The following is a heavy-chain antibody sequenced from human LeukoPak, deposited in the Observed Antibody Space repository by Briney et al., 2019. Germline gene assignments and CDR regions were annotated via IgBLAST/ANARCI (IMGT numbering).Heavy chain of an antibody. J-gene: IGHJ4*02. CDR1: GGSISSYY. V-gene: IGHV4-59*01. Sequence: SETLSLTCTVSGGSISSYYWSWIRQPPGKGLEWIGYIYYSGSTNYNPSLKSRVTISVDTSKDQFSLKMSSLLAADTAVYYCARDLGKYSSSPNYFDYWGQGTLVTVSS. CDR3: ARDLGKYSSSPNYFDY. D-gene: IGHD6-6*01. CDR2: IYYSGST.